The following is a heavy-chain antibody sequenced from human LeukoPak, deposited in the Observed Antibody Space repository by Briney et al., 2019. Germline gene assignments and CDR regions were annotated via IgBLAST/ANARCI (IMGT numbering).Heavy chain of an antibody. CDR1: GFTFSTYS. Sequence: GGSLRLSCAASGFTFSTYSMNWVRQAPGKGLEWVSSISSSSSYIYYADSVKGRFTISRDNAKNSLYLQMNSLRAEDTAVYYCAKDERNWNYNLASQTYDWGQGTLVTVSS. V-gene: IGHV3-21*04. CDR2: ISSSSSYI. CDR3: AKDERNWNYNLASQTYD. D-gene: IGHD1-7*01. J-gene: IGHJ4*02.